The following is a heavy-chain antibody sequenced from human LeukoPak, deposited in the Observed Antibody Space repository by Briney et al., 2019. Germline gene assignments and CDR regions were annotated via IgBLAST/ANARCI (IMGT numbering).Heavy chain of an antibody. Sequence: GGSLRLSCAASGFTFSKYAMTWVRQAPGKGLEWVSGISVSGGSTNYADSVKGRFTISRDNSKNTLYLQMNSLRAEDTAMYYCARDRDYYDSSGYYAHYLDYWGQGTLVTVSS. CDR3: ARDRDYYDSSGYYAHYLDY. V-gene: IGHV3-23*01. J-gene: IGHJ4*02. CDR2: ISVSGGST. CDR1: GFTFSKYA. D-gene: IGHD3-22*01.